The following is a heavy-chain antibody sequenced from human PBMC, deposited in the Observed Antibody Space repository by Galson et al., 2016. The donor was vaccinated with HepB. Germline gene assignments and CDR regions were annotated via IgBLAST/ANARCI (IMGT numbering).Heavy chain of an antibody. CDR2: IYPGDSES. J-gene: IGHJ5*02. D-gene: IGHD3-22*01. CDR3: ARLPYYYDRSGDYTWFDP. V-gene: IGHV5-51*01. Sequence: QSGAEVKKPGESLKISRQGSGYRFTNYWIAWVRQMPGKGLEWMGIIYPGDSESTYSPSFQGQVTISVDKSISTAYLQWSSLKASDTAMYYCARLPYYYDRSGDYTWFDPWGQGTLVTVSS. CDR1: GYRFTNYW.